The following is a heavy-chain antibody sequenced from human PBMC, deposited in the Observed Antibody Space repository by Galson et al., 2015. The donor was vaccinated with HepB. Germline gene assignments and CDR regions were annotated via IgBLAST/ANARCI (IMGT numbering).Heavy chain of an antibody. CDR3: AKDVGSGSRVSDAFDI. CDR2: ISWDGGST. V-gene: IGHV3-43*01. Sequence: SLRLSCAASGFTFGDYTMHWVRQAPGKGLEWVSLISWDGGSTYYADSVKGRFTISRDNSKNSLYLQMNSLRTEDTAVYYCAKDVGSGSRVSDAFDIWGQGTMVTVSS. D-gene: IGHD3-10*01. CDR1: GFTFGDYT. J-gene: IGHJ3*02.